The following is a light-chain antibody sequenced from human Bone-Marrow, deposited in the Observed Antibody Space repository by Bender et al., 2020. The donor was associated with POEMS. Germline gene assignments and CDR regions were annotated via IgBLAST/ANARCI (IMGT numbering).Light chain of an antibody. CDR2: DVS. CDR1: SSDVGNYNF. V-gene: IGLV2-11*01. J-gene: IGLJ2*01. Sequence: QSALTQPRSVSGSPGQSVTISCTGTSSDVGNYNFVSWYQQHPGQAPKVMIYDVSKRPSGVPDRFSGSKSGTTASLTVSGLQAEDEADYYCSSRDARGTVVFGGGTKVTV. CDR3: SSRDARGTVV.